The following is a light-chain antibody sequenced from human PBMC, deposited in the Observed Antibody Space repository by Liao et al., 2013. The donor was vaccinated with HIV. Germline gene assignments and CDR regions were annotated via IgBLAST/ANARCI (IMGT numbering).Light chain of an antibody. J-gene: IGLJ1*01. Sequence: SYELTQPPSVSVSPGQTATITCSGDDLGDRYACWYQHKPGQSPVLVMYEDSKRPSGIPERFSGSSSGDTATLTISGTQTVDEADYYCQAWDSGTYVFGTGT. CDR1: DLGDRY. CDR3: QAWDSGTYV. CDR2: EDS. V-gene: IGLV3-1*01.